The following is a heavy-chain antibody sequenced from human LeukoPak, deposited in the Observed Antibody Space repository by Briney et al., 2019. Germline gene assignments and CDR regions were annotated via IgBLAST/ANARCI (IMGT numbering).Heavy chain of an antibody. CDR3: ARDAAIYDRRGYYFLW. CDR2: IIPIFGTP. V-gene: IGHV1-69*13. Sequence: VASVKVSCKASGGTFSRYAISWVRQAPGRGLEWMGGIIPIFGTPNYARKFQGRVTITADESTTTAYMELTSLRSEDTAIYYCARDAAIYDRRGYYFLWWGQGTLVTVSS. CDR1: GGTFSRYA. J-gene: IGHJ4*02. D-gene: IGHD3-22*01.